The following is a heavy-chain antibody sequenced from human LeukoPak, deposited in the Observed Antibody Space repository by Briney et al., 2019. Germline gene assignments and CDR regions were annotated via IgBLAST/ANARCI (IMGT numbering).Heavy chain of an antibody. CDR2: IYTSGST. CDR1: GGSISGYF. V-gene: IGHV4-4*07. CDR3: AREIPSARYANQDYYYYYYMDV. J-gene: IGHJ6*03. D-gene: IGHD1-14*01. Sequence: PSETLSLTCIVSGGSISGYFWSWIRQPAGKGLEWIGRIYTSGSTNYNPSLKSRVTMSVDTSKNQFSLKLSSVTAADTAVYYCAREIPSARYANQDYYYYYYMDVWGKGTTVTVSS.